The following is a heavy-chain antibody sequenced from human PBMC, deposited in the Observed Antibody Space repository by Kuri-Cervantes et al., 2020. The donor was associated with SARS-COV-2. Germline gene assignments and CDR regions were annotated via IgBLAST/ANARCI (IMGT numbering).Heavy chain of an antibody. V-gene: IGHV1-69*04. Sequence: SVKVSCKASGGTFSSYAISWVRQAPGQGLEWMGRIIPILGTANYAQKFQGRVTITADKSTSTAYMELSSLRSEDTAVYYCARDLWGSPGYMDVWGKGTTVTVSS. CDR1: GGTFSSYA. CDR2: IIPILGTA. D-gene: IGHD3-16*01. CDR3: ARDLWGSPGYMDV. J-gene: IGHJ6*03.